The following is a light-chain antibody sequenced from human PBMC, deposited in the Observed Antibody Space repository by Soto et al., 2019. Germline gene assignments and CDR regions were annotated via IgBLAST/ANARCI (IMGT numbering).Light chain of an antibody. V-gene: IGKV3-20*01. CDR2: GAS. CDR1: QSVTSSY. CDR3: QQYGSSPST. Sequence: EIVLTQSPGTLSLSPGERATLSCRASQSVTSSYLAWYQQTPGQAPRLLIYGASTRATGIPDRFSGSGSDTDFTLTISRLEPEDFALYYCQQYGSSPSTFGQGSQVEIK. J-gene: IGKJ1*01.